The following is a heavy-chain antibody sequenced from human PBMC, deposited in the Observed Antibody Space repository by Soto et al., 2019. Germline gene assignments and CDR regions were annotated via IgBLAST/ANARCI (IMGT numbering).Heavy chain of an antibody. CDR3: ARADTSGSGRYTPFDAFDI. J-gene: IGHJ3*02. CDR2: IDYSGST. Sequence: QVQLQESGPGLVKLSETLSLTCSVSGGSMRNYYWNWMRQTPGKGLEWIGYIDYSGSTNYNPSLKSRVTISVDTSRTQLSLRLTSVTAADTAVYHCARADTSGSGRYTPFDAFDIWGQGTMVTVSS. V-gene: IGHV4-59*01. D-gene: IGHD3-10*01. CDR1: GGSMRNYY.